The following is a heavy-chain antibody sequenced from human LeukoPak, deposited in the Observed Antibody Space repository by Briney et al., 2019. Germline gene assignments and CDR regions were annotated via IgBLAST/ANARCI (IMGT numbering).Heavy chain of an antibody. V-gene: IGHV3-30*04. Sequence: GRSLRLSCAASGFTFSSYAMHWVRQAPGKGLEWVAVISDDGSNKYYADSVKGRFTISRDNSKNTLYVQMNSLRAEDTAVYYCARDTYGSGGSCYSYYGMDVWGQGTKVSVCS. J-gene: IGHJ6*02. D-gene: IGHD2-15*01. CDR2: ISDDGSNK. CDR3: ARDTYGSGGSCYSYYGMDV. CDR1: GFTFSSYA.